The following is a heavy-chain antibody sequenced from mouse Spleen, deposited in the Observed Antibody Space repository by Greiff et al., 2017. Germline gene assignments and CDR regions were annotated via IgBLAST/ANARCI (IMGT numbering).Heavy chain of an antibody. J-gene: IGHJ2*01. CDR3: TRWERSSPNY. CDR2: IDPETGGT. CDR1: GYTFTDYE. Sequence: QVQLQQSGAELVRPGASVTLSCKASGYTFTDYEMHWVKQTPVHGLEWIGAIDPETGGTAYNQKFKGKAILTADKSSSTAYMELRSLTSEDSAVYYCTRWERSSPNYWGQGTTLTVSS. D-gene: IGHD4-1*01. V-gene: IGHV1-15*01.